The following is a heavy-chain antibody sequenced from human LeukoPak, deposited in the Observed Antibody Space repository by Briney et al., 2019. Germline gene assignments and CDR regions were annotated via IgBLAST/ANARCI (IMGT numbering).Heavy chain of an antibody. D-gene: IGHD3-10*01. V-gene: IGHV1-2*02. CDR2: INPNSGGT. CDR1: GYTFTGYY. Sequence: EASVKVSCKASGYTFTGYYMHWVRQAPGQGLEWMGWINPNSGGTNYAQKFQGRVTMTRDTSISTAYMELSRLRSDDTAVYYCARALGYYYGSGSQNIDYWGQGTLVTVSS. CDR3: ARALGYYYGSGSQNIDY. J-gene: IGHJ4*02.